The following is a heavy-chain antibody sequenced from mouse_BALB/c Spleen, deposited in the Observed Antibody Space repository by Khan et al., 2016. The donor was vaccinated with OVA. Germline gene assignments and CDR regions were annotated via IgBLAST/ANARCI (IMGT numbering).Heavy chain of an antibody. D-gene: IGHD2-12*01. J-gene: IGHJ3*01. CDR1: GYSFTSYL. Sequence: VQLKESGTVLARPGASVKMSCKASGYSFTSYLIHWVKQRPGQGLEWIGDIYPGNSETTYNQKFKDKAKLTAGTSASTAYMELSSLTNEDSAVYYCTRGGYSSFAYWGQGTLVTVSA. CDR2: IYPGNSET. V-gene: IGHV1-5*01. CDR3: TRGGYSSFAY.